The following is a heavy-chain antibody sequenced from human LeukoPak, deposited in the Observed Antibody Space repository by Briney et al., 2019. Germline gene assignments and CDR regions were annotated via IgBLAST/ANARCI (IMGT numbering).Heavy chain of an antibody. J-gene: IGHJ6*02. CDR1: GYTFTSYD. V-gene: IGHV1-8*01. Sequence: ASVTVSCTASGYTFTSYDINWVRQATGQGLEWMGWMNPNSGNTGYAQKFQGRVTMTRNTSISTAYMELSSLRSEDTAVYYCATNGGGLRYFDWLSSGYYYGMDVWGQGTTVTVSS. D-gene: IGHD3-9*01. CDR3: ATNGGGLRYFDWLSSGYYYGMDV. CDR2: MNPNSGNT.